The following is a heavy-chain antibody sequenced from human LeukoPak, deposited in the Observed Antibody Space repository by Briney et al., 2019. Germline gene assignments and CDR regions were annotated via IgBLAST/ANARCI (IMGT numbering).Heavy chain of an antibody. V-gene: IGHV1-69*13. CDR1: GGTFSSYA. CDR3: ATSGYCSGGSCYSGSDYYYYYMDV. D-gene: IGHD2-15*01. Sequence: SVKVSCKASGGTFSSYAISWVRQAPGQGLEWMGGTIPIFGTANYAQKFQGRVTITADESTSTAYMELSSLRSEDTAVYYCATSGYCSGGSCYSGSDYYYYYMDVWGKGTTVTISS. J-gene: IGHJ6*03. CDR2: TIPIFGTA.